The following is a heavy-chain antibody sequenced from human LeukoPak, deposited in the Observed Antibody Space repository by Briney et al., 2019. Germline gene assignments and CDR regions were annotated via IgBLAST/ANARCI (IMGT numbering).Heavy chain of an antibody. Sequence: ASVKVSCKASGYTFTGYYMHWVRQAPGQGLEWMGWINPNSGGTNYAQKFQGRVTITRDTSISTAYMELSRLRSDDTAVYYCARAYGVGIAARTPGYWFDHWGQGTLVTVSS. J-gene: IGHJ5*02. CDR2: INPNSGGT. D-gene: IGHD6-6*01. CDR1: GYTFTGYY. V-gene: IGHV1-2*02. CDR3: ARAYGVGIAARTPGYWFDH.